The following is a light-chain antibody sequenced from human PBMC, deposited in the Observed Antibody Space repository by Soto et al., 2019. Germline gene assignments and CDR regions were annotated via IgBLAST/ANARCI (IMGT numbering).Light chain of an antibody. V-gene: IGLV2-14*01. J-gene: IGLJ1*01. Sequence: QSALTQPASVSGSPGQSITISCTGTSSDVGGYNYVSWYQQHPGKAPKLMIYEVSNRPSGVSNRFSGSKSSNTASLTISGLQAEDEADYYCSSYTITSTSLYVFGIGTKLTVL. CDR2: EVS. CDR3: SSYTITSTSLYV. CDR1: SSDVGGYNY.